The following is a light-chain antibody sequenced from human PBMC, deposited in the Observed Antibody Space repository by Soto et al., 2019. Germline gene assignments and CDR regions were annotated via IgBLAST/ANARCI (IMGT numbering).Light chain of an antibody. CDR3: QQYGNSPQT. CDR2: EAS. CDR1: QSVSSTY. V-gene: IGKV3-20*01. J-gene: IGKJ1*01. Sequence: EIVLTQSPDTLSLSPGERATLSCRASQSVSSTYLAWYQQKPGQTPKLLIYEASTRATGIPDRFSGSGSGTDYTLTIGRLEPEDFAVYYCQQYGNSPQTFGQGTKVDIK.